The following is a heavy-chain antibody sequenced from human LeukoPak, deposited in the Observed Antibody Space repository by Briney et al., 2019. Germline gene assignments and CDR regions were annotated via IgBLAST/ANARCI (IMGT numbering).Heavy chain of an antibody. CDR1: GFTFGSHA. D-gene: IGHD5-18*01. CDR3: GKTTVGYSSGQKPAWPVDF. V-gene: IGHV3-23*01. CDR2: IFGSGGSP. J-gene: IGHJ4*02. Sequence: TGGSLRLPCEASGFTFGSHAMYWVRQAPGKGLEWVAGIFGSGGSPHYAASVKGRFTISRDNPRNTVYLQINSLRDDDTAVYYCGKTTVGYSSGQKPAWPVDFWGQGTLVTVSS.